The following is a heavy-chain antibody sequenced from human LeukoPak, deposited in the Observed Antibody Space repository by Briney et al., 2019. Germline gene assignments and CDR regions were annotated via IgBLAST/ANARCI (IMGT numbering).Heavy chain of an antibody. Sequence: SETLSLTCAVYGGPFSGYYWSWIRQPPGKGLEWIGEINHSGSTNYNPSLKSRVTISVDTSKNQFSLKLSSVTAADTAVYHCAARHCSGGRCYFDPWGQGTLVTVSS. CDR3: AARHCSGGRCYFDP. V-gene: IGHV4-34*01. D-gene: IGHD2-15*01. J-gene: IGHJ5*02. CDR2: INHSGST. CDR1: GGPFSGYY.